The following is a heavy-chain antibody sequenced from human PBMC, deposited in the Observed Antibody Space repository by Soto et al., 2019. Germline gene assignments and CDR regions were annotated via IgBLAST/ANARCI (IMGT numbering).Heavy chain of an antibody. Sequence: GESLKISCKGSGYSFTSYWIGWVRQMPGKGLEWMGIIYPGDSDTRYSPSFQGQVTISADKSISTAYLQWSSLKASDTAVYYYARSASPDEDYYYYYMDVWGKGTKVTVSS. D-gene: IGHD6-6*01. CDR1: GYSFTSYW. V-gene: IGHV5-51*01. CDR3: ARSASPDEDYYYYYMDV. J-gene: IGHJ6*03. CDR2: IYPGDSDT.